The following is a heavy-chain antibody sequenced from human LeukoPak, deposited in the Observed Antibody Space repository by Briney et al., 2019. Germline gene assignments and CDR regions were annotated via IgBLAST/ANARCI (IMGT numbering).Heavy chain of an antibody. V-gene: IGHV3-33*01. J-gene: IGHJ6*02. Sequence: GGSLRLSCVGSTFTFSTYGMHWVRQAPGKGLEWVAVIWYDGSNKNYADSVKGRFTISRDNSKNTLYLQMNSLRAEDTAVYYCARGGRTTWHGMDVWGQGTTVTVSS. CDR2: IWYDGSNK. CDR3: ARGGRTTWHGMDV. D-gene: IGHD4-17*01. CDR1: TFTFSTYG.